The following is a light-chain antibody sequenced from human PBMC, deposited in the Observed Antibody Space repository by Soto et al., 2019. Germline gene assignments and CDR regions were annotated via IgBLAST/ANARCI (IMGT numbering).Light chain of an antibody. V-gene: IGKV3-20*01. CDR1: QSVGNNF. J-gene: IGKJ4*01. CDR2: HAS. Sequence: EIVLTQSPGTLSLSPGERATLSCRASQSVGNNFLAWYQQKPGQPPRLLVFHASTRATGIPDRFSGGGSGADFTLVISRLEPEDFAVYFCHQYAMSPLTFGGGTKVEIK. CDR3: HQYAMSPLT.